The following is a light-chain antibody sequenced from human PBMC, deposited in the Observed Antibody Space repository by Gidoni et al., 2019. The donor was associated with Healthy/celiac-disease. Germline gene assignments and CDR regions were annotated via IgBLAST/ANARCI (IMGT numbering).Light chain of an antibody. J-gene: IGKJ4*01. CDR2: DAS. Sequence: IVLTQSPATLSLSPGERATLSCRPSQSVSSYLAWYQQKPGHAPRLLIYDASNMATATPARFSGSGSGTDFTLTISSLAPDDFAVYYCQQHSTSPLTFGGGTKVEIK. CDR1: QSVSSY. CDR3: QQHSTSPLT. V-gene: IGKV3-11*01.